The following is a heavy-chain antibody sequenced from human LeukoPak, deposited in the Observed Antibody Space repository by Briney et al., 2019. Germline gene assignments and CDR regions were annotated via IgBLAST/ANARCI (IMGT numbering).Heavy chain of an antibody. V-gene: IGHV4-30-2*01. Sequence: SQTLSLTCTVSGGSISSGGYYWSWIRQPPGKGLEWIGEIKHSGSTNYNPSLKSRVTISVDTSKNQFSLKLSSVTAADTAVYYCARGPYYDFWSGYLAPPFDYWGQGTLVTVSS. CDR2: IKHSGST. CDR1: GGSISSGGYY. D-gene: IGHD3-3*01. CDR3: ARGPYYDFWSGYLAPPFDY. J-gene: IGHJ4*02.